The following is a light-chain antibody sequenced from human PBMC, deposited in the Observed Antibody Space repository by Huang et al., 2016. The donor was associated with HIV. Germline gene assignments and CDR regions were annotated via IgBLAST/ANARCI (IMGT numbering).Light chain of an antibody. CDR1: QSVSTL. Sequence: EIVLSQSPATLSLSPGERATLSCRASQSVSTLLGWYQQRPGQAPRLLIYDASNRATGIPARFSGSGSGTDFTLTISGLQSEDFAIYYCQQYDKWPPGLTFGGGTKVEI. V-gene: IGKV3-11*01. CDR2: DAS. J-gene: IGKJ4*01. CDR3: QQYDKWPPGLT.